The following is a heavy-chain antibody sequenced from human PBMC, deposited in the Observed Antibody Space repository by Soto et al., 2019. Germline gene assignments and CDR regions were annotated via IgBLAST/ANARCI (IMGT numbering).Heavy chain of an antibody. V-gene: IGHV3-64D*06. CDR2: ISSNGGST. CDR1: GFTFSSYA. Sequence: GGSLRLSCSASGFTFSSYAMHWVRQAPGKGLEYVSAISSNGGSTYYADSVKGRFTISRDNSKNTLYLQMSSLRAEDTAVYYCVKDGDIVVVPAAVGVWGQGTLVTVSS. CDR3: VKDGDIVVVPAAVGV. D-gene: IGHD2-2*01. J-gene: IGHJ4*02.